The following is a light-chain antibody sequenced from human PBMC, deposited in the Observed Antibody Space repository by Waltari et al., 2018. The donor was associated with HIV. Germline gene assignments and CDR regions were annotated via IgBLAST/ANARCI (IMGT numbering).Light chain of an antibody. J-gene: IGKJ1*01. CDR2: DAS. CDR3: QQYGNYPPT. Sequence: DTQMTQTPSSLSASVGDRVTLTCRASQDIRNFLAWFQQKPGRAPKSLIYDASHLQSGVPSKFSGSGSGTEFILTINNLQPEDFATYYCQQYGNYPPTFGQGTKV. V-gene: IGKV1-16*02. CDR1: QDIRNF.